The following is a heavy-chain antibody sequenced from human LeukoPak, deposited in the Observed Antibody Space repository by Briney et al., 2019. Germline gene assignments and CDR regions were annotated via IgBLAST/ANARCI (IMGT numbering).Heavy chain of an antibody. V-gene: IGHV5-51*01. Sequence: GESLKISFRGSGYRFTSYWIGWVRPMPGKGLEWMGIIYPGDSDTRYSPSFQGQVTISADKSISTAYLQWSSLKASDTAIYYCARLINLEKATIRGYFDYWGQGTLVTVSS. CDR1: GYRFTSYW. CDR3: ARLINLEKATIRGYFDY. CDR2: IYPGDSDT. D-gene: IGHD5-24*01. J-gene: IGHJ4*02.